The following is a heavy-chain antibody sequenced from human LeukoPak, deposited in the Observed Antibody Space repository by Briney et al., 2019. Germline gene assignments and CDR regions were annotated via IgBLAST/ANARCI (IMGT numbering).Heavy chain of an antibody. Sequence: WASVTVSCTASGYTFTNFGISWVRQAPGQGLEWMGWISAYNGNTNYAQRLQGRVTMTTDTSTSTAYMELRSLRSDDTAVYYCARDRDYGDYNTQDLFVYWGQGTLVTVSS. CDR3: ARDRDYGDYNTQDLFVY. D-gene: IGHD4-17*01. CDR2: ISAYNGNT. J-gene: IGHJ4*02. V-gene: IGHV1-18*01. CDR1: GYTFTNFG.